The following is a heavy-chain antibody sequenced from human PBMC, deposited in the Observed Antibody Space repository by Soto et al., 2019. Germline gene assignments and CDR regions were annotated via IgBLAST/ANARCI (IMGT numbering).Heavy chain of an antibody. CDR2: IYYSGST. Sequence: PSETLSLTCTVSGGSISSSSYYWGWIRQPPGKGLEWIGSIYYSGSTYYNPSLKSRVTISVDTSKNQFSLKLSSVTAADTAVYYCARLEGDYVYGMDVWGQGTTVTVSS. J-gene: IGHJ6*02. V-gene: IGHV4-39*01. CDR1: GGSISSSSYY. CDR3: ARLEGDYVYGMDV.